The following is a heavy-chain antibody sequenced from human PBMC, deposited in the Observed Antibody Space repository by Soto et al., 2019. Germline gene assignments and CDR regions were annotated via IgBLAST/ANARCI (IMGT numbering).Heavy chain of an antibody. D-gene: IGHD5-12*01. CDR2: IYYSGST. Sequence: SETLSLTCTVSGGSISSSSYYWGWIRQPPGKGLEWIGSIYYSGSTYYNPSLKSRVTISVDTSKNQFSLKLSSVTAADTAVYYCARLRDGYNDYWGQGTLVT. V-gene: IGHV4-39*01. J-gene: IGHJ4*02. CDR3: ARLRDGYNDY. CDR1: GGSISSSSYY.